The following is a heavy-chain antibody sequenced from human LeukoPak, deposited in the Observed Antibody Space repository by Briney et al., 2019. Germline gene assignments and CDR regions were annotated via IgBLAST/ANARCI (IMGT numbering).Heavy chain of an antibody. V-gene: IGHV3-23*01. CDR3: ARDGGSDTHDWYFDL. D-gene: IGHD3-16*01. Sequence: PGGSLRLSCAASGFTFSSYAMSWVRQAPGKGLEWVSAISGSGGSTYYADSVKGRFTISRDNSKNTLYLQMDSLRADDTAVYYCARDGGSDTHDWYFDLWGRGTPVTVSS. CDR1: GFTFSSYA. J-gene: IGHJ2*01. CDR2: ISGSGGST.